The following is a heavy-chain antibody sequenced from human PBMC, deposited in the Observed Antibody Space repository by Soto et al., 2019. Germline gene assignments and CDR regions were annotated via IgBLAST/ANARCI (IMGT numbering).Heavy chain of an antibody. CDR1: GFTFSSYS. D-gene: IGHD2-2*01. V-gene: IGHV3-23*01. CDR2: ISFTGDSR. Sequence: AGGSLRLSCAASGFTFSSYSMNWVRQAPGKGLEWVSIISFTGDSRYYADSVKDRFTISRDNSQNTLYLQMNSLRAEDTAVYYCAKKSCSSPGCPYGMDVWGQGTTVTVSS. J-gene: IGHJ6*02. CDR3: AKKSCSSPGCPYGMDV.